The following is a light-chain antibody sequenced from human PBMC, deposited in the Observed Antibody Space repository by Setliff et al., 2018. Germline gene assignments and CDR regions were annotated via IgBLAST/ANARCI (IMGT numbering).Light chain of an antibody. V-gene: IGLV2-14*03. CDR1: SSDIGSFNY. J-gene: IGLJ1*01. CDR2: DVS. Sequence: QSALTQPASVSGSPGQSITISCTGTSSDIGSFNYVSWSQQYPGKAPQLIIFDVSDRPSGVSTRFSGSKSGNTASLTISGLQAADEADYYCSSYAGSTGNVFGTGTKVTVL. CDR3: SSYAGSTGNV.